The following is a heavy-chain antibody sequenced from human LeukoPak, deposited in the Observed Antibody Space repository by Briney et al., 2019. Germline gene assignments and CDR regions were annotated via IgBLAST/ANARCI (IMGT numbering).Heavy chain of an antibody. V-gene: IGHV3-23*01. CDR1: GFTFTNYA. Sequence: GGSLRLSCAASGFTFTNYAMSWVRQTPGKGLEWVSVISGSGGSTYYADSVKGRFTISRDNSKNTLYLQMNSLRAEDTAVYFCAKDLGLQLWTSLPDYWGQGTLVTVSS. J-gene: IGHJ4*02. D-gene: IGHD5-18*01. CDR2: ISGSGGST. CDR3: AKDLGLQLWTSLPDY.